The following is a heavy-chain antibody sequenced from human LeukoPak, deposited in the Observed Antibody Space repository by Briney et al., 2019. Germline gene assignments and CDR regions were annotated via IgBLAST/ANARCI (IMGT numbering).Heavy chain of an antibody. V-gene: IGHV3-7*04. CDR1: GXTISFYW. CDR3: VRDGGYYGPDS. J-gene: IGHJ4*02. D-gene: IGHD3-10*01. CDR2: INQVASEK. Sequence: GGSLRLSCAASGXTISFYWMSWVRQAPGKGLEWVVNINQVASEKNYVGPVKGRFTISRDNAKNSLYLQMNSVRAEDTAMYYCVRDGGYYGPDSWGQGALVSVSS.